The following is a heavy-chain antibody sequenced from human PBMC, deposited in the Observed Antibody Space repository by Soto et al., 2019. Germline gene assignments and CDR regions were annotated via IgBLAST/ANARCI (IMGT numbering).Heavy chain of an antibody. J-gene: IGHJ6*02. D-gene: IGHD4-17*01. CDR3: ARGIVDYGDYEHFYYYGMDV. Sequence: GGSLRLSCAASGFTFASYALHRVRQAPGKGLEWLAVISYDGTYKFYAESVKGRVTISRDDSKNTLFLQVNSLRAGDTAVYYCARGIVDYGDYEHFYYYGMDVWGQGTSVTVSS. V-gene: IGHV3-30-3*01. CDR1: GFTFASYA. CDR2: ISYDGTYK.